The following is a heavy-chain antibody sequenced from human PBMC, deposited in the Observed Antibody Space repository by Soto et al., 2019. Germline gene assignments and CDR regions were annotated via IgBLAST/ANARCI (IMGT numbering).Heavy chain of an antibody. CDR1: GYTFTNYW. CDR3: AASIFYYGMDV. Sequence: GETLKISCKGSGYTFTNYWIGWVRQMPGKGLEWMGIIYPGDSDTKYNPSFQGQVTISADKSITTTYLQWSSLKASDTAIYYCAASIFYYGMDVWGQGTTVTVSS. V-gene: IGHV5-51*01. CDR2: IYPGDSDT. J-gene: IGHJ6*02.